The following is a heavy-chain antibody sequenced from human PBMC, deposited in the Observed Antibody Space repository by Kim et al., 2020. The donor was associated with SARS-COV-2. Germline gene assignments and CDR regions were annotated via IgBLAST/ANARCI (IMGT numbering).Heavy chain of an antibody. CDR1: GGSFSGYY. Sequence: SETLSLTCAVYGGSFSGYYWSWIRQPPGKGLEWIGEINHSGSTNYNPSLKSRVTISVDPSKNQFSLKLSSVTAADTAVYYCARGVNLFLWFGGGPLFDDWGQGTLVTVSS. CDR3: ARGVNLFLWFGGGPLFDD. J-gene: IGHJ4*02. D-gene: IGHD3-10*01. V-gene: IGHV4-34*01. CDR2: INHSGST.